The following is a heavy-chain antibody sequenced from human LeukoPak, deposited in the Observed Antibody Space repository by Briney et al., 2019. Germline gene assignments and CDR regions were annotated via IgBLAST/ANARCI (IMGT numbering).Heavy chain of an antibody. CDR1: GFTFSSYW. V-gene: IGHV3-7*01. D-gene: IGHD6-19*01. CDR2: IKQDGSEK. CDR3: ASQGGWVLVS. J-gene: IGHJ5*02. Sequence: GRSLRLSCAASGFTFSSYWMSWVRQAPGKGLEWVANIKQDGSEKYYVDSVKGRLTISRDNAKNALYLQMNSLRAEDTAVYYCASQGGWVLVSWGQGTLVTVSS.